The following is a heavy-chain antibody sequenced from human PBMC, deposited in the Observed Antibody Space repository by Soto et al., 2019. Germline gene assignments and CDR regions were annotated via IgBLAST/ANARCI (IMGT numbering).Heavy chain of an antibody. CDR2: INHSGST. CDR1: GGSFSGYY. D-gene: IGHD3-10*01. J-gene: IGHJ6*02. Sequence: SETLSLTCAVYGGSFSGYYWSWIRQPPGKGLEWIGEINHSGSTNYNPSLKSRVTISVDTSKNQFSLKLSSVTAADTAVYYCARDLDYGSGSKVDVWGQGTTVTV. CDR3: ARDLDYGSGSKVDV. V-gene: IGHV4-34*01.